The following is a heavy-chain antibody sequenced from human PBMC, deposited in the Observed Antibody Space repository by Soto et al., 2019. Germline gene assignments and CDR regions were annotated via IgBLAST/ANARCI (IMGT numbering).Heavy chain of an antibody. CDR2: ISANNEHT. J-gene: IGHJ4*02. V-gene: IGHV1-18*01. CDR3: ARGTYFDY. Sequence: QVQLVQSGAEVKKPGASVKVSCKASGYTLNTSGITWVRQAPGQGLEWMGWISANNEHTNYPQKLQGRVTMTTDTSTSTAYMELRSLTSDDTAVYYCARGTYFDYWGQGTLVTVSS. CDR1: GYTLNTSG.